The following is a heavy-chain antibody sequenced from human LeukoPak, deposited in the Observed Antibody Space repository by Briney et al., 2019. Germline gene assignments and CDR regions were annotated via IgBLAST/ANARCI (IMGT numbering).Heavy chain of an antibody. Sequence: SETLSLTCTVPGGSLTNGPFYWSWIRQPAGKGLEWIGRISTSGNTNYRASLDSRVTISIDTSKNEFSLQLTSVAAADTAMYFCARGDFATGFFTHWGQGILVTVSS. CDR2: ISTSGNT. J-gene: IGHJ4*02. D-gene: IGHD1-1*01. CDR1: GGSLTNGPFY. V-gene: IGHV4-61*02. CDR3: ARGDFATGFFTH.